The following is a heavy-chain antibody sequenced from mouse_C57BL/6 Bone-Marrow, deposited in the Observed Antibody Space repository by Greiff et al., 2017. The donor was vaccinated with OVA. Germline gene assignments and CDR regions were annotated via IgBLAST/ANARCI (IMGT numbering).Heavy chain of an antibody. V-gene: IGHV1-63*01. J-gene: IGHJ3*01. CDR1: GYTFTNYW. D-gene: IGHD2-4*01. Sequence: QVQLQQSGAELVRPGTSVKMSCKASGYTFTNYWIGWAKQRPGHGLEWIGDIYPGGGYTNYNEKFKGKATLTADKSSSTAYMQFSSLPSEDSAIYYCARRDYYDYDGGFAYWGQGTLVTVSA. CDR2: IYPGGGYT. CDR3: ARRDYYDYDGGFAY.